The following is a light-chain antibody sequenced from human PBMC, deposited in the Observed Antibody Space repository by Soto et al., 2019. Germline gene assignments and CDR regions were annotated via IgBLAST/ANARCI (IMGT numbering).Light chain of an antibody. J-gene: IGLJ1*01. Sequence: QSALTQPPSASGSPGQSVTISCTGTSSDVGGYNYDSWYQQHPGKAPKLMIYEVNKRPSGVPNRFSGSKSANTASLTVSGLQAEDEADYYCSSYAASNNYVFGTGTKLTVL. CDR2: EVN. CDR3: SSYAASNNYV. V-gene: IGLV2-8*01. CDR1: SSDVGGYNY.